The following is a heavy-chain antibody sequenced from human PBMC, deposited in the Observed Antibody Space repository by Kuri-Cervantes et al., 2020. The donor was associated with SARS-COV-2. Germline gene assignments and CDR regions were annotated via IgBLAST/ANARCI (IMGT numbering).Heavy chain of an antibody. J-gene: IGHJ4*02. CDR3: ARDWALTPYDSSGYYYDPFDY. CDR2: INPSGGST. D-gene: IGHD3-22*01. V-gene: IGHV1-46*01. Sequence: ASVKVSCKASGYTFTSYYMHWVRQAPGQGLEWMGIINPSGGSTSYAQKFQGRVTMTRDTSTSTVYMELSSLRSDDTAVYYCARDWALTPYDSSGYYYDPFDYWGQGTLVTVSS. CDR1: GYTFTSYY.